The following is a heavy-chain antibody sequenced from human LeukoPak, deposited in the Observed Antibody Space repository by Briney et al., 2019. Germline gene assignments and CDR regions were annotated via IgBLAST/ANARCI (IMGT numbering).Heavy chain of an antibody. CDR2: IGSDGSYI. CDR3: ARKMKTGDRVGAFDI. D-gene: IGHD1-1*01. J-gene: IGHJ3*02. CDR1: GLTFSSYE. V-gene: IGHV3-21*01. Sequence: GGSLRLSCTTSGLTFSSYEMSWVRQAPGKGLEWVSSIGSDGSYIYYADSVKGRFTISRDNAKNSLYLQMNSLTAEDTAVYYCARKMKTGDRVGAFDIWGQGTVVTISS.